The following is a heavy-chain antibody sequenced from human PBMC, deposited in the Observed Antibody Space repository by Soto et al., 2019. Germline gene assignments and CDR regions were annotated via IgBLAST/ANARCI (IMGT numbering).Heavy chain of an antibody. CDR2: IYPGDSDT. CDR1: GYSFTNYW. D-gene: IGHD6-13*01. J-gene: IGHJ6*02. CDR3: ARTSAAGKYYYGMDV. V-gene: IGHV5-51*01. Sequence: GESLKISCQGSGYSFTNYWIGWVCQMPGKGLEWMGIIYPGDSDTRYSPSFQGQVTISADKSISTAYLQWSSLKASDTAMYYCARTSAAGKYYYGMDVWGQGTTVTVSS.